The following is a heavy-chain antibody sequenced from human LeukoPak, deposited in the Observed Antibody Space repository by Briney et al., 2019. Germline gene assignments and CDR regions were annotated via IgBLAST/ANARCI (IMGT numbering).Heavy chain of an antibody. CDR2: ITAYNGDT. D-gene: IGHD5-12*01. CDR1: GYTFDSYG. V-gene: IGHV1-18*01. Sequence: ASVKVSCKASGYTFDSYGFTWVRQAPGQGLEWMGWITAYNGDTHCAQKFQGRVSMTTDTSTSTAYMEVRSLRSDDTAVYYCARGGATTAIDYWGQGTLVTVSS. J-gene: IGHJ4*02. CDR3: ARGGATTAIDY.